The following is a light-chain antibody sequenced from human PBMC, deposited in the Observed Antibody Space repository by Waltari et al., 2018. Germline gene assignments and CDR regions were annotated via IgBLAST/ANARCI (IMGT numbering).Light chain of an antibody. CDR2: DVS. V-gene: IGLV2-14*03. Sequence: QSALTQPDSVSGSPGQSITISCTGTSSDVGGYHYVSWYQQHPGKAPKLMIYDVSNRPSGVSNRFSGSKSGNTASLTISGLQAEDEADYYCSSYTSSSTLGFGTGTKVTVL. CDR1: SSDVGGYHY. CDR3: SSYTSSSTLG. J-gene: IGLJ1*01.